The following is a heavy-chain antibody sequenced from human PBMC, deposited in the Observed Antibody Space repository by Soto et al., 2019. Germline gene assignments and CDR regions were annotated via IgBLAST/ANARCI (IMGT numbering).Heavy chain of an antibody. V-gene: IGHV4-4*02. CDR3: ARDRPSNYYNLFFGIDG. J-gene: IGHJ6*02. CDR2: IYHSGTT. CDR1: GGTIASSHC. Sequence: SETLSLTCAVSGGTIASSHCWSVLRQPPGKGLEWSGEIYHSGTTNYNPSLKSRVTISVDKSRSHFSLKLTAVTAADTAVYYCARDRPSNYYNLFFGIDGWGQGTTVTVSS. D-gene: IGHD3-10*01.